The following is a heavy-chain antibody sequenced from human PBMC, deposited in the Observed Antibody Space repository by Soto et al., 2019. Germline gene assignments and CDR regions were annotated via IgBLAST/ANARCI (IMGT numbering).Heavy chain of an antibody. CDR2: ISAYNGNT. V-gene: IGHV1-18*01. CDR3: ASFAYSSSSWRDNYYGMDV. Sequence: QVQLVQSGAEVKKPGASVKVSCKASGYTFTSYGISWVRQAPGQGLEWMGWISAYNGNTNYAQKLQGRVTMTTDTSTSTAYMELRSLRSDDTAVYYCASFAYSSSSWRDNYYGMDVWGQGTTVTVSS. J-gene: IGHJ6*02. CDR1: GYTFTSYG. D-gene: IGHD6-6*01.